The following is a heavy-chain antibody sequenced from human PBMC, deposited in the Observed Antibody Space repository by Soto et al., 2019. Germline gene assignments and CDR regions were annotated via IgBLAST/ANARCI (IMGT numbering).Heavy chain of an antibody. CDR1: GFTFSSYA. D-gene: IGHD3-9*01. CDR2: ISYDGSNK. CDR3: ARGNVLRYFDWLFPMDV. V-gene: IGHV3-30-3*01. Sequence: QVQLVESGGGVVQPGRSLRLSCAASGFTFSSYAMHWVRQAPGKGLEWVAVISYDGSNKYYADSAKGRFTISRDNSKNTVYLQMNSLRAEDTAVYYCARGNVLRYFDWLFPMDVWGQGTTVTVSS. J-gene: IGHJ6*02.